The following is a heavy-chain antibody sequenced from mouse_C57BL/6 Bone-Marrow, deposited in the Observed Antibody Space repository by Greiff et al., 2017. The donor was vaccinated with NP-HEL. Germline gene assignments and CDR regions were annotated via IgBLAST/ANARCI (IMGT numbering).Heavy chain of an antibody. D-gene: IGHD2-3*01. CDR1: GFTFSDYG. CDR3: ARDGYWYFDV. CDR2: ISSGSSTI. V-gene: IGHV5-17*01. J-gene: IGHJ1*03. Sequence: EVQRVESGGGLVKPGGSLKLSCAASGFTFSDYGMHWVRQAPEKGLEWVAYISSGSSTIYYADTVKGRFTISRDNDKNTLFLQMTSLRSEDTAMYYCARDGYWYFDVWGTGTTVTVSS.